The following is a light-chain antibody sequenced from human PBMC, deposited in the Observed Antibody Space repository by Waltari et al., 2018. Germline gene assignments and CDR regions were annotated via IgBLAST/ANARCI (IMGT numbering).Light chain of an antibody. V-gene: IGLV3-21*04. CDR2: YDK. CDR1: NIGRTS. CDR3: QVWDSNNDHWV. Sequence: SYVVTQAPSASVAPGTTARITCGGNNIGRTSVNWYRQTPGQAPVLVMYYDKDRPSGIPERFSGSNSGNTATLIISRVEAGDEADYYCQVWDSNNDHWVFGGGTRLTV. J-gene: IGLJ3*02.